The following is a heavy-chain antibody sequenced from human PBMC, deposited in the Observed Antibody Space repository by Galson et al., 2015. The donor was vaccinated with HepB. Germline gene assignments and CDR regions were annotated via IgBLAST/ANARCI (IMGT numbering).Heavy chain of an antibody. CDR3: ARDRPTTKQGYQLLSISAPDYGMDV. J-gene: IGHJ6*02. Sequence: SLRLSCAASGFTVSSNYMSWVRQAPGKGLEWVSVIYSGGSTYYADSVKGRFTISRDNSKNTLYLQMNSLRAEDTAVYYCARDRPTTKQGYQLLSISAPDYGMDVWGQGTTVTVSS. CDR1: GFTVSSNY. D-gene: IGHD2-2*01. CDR2: IYSGGST. V-gene: IGHV3-66*01.